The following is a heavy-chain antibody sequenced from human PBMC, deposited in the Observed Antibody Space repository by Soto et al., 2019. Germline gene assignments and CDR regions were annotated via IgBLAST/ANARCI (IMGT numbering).Heavy chain of an antibody. CDR1: GFTFSSYW. CDR2: IKQDGSEK. J-gene: IGHJ6*02. V-gene: IGHV3-7*01. Sequence: PGGSLRLSCAASGFTFSSYWMSWVRQAPGKGLEWVANIKQDGSEKYYVDSVKGRFTISRDNAKNSLYLQMNSLRAEDTAVYYCAKGGYGDPGYYYGMDVWGQGTTVTVSS. D-gene: IGHD4-17*01. CDR3: AKGGYGDPGYYYGMDV.